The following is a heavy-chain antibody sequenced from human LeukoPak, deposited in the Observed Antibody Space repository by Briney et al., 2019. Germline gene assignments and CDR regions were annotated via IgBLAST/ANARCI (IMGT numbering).Heavy chain of an antibody. CDR1: GYTFTSYD. J-gene: IGHJ4*02. D-gene: IGHD1-26*01. V-gene: IGHV1-18*01. CDR2: ISAYNGNT. CDR3: AYLFSPHEEWEPDTDY. Sequence: ASVKVSCKASGYTFTSYDINWVRQAPGQGLEWMGWISAYNGNTNYAQKLQGRVTMTTDTSTSTAYMELRSLRSDDTAVYYCAYLFSPHEEWEPDTDYWGQGTLVTVSS.